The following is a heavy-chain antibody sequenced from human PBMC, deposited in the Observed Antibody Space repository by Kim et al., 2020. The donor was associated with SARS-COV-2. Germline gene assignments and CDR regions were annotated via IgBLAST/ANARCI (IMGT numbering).Heavy chain of an antibody. V-gene: IGHV1-18*04. J-gene: IGHJ4*02. D-gene: IGHD3-10*01. CDR2: ISAYNGNT. CDR3: ARTIYGSGSYQFDY. Sequence: ASVKVSCKASGYTFTSYGISWVRQAPGQGLEWMGWISAYNGNTNYAQKLQGRVTMTTDTSTSTAYMELRSLRSDDTAVYYCARTIYGSGSYQFDYWGQGTLVTVSS. CDR1: GYTFTSYG.